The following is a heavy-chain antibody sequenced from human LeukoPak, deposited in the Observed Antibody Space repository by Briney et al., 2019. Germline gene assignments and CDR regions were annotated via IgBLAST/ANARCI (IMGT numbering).Heavy chain of an antibody. CDR2: IYYSGST. J-gene: IGHJ4*02. Sequence: SETLSLTCTVSGGSISSSSYYWGWIRQPPGKGLEWIGSIYYSGSTYYNPSLKSRVTISVDTSKNQFSLKLSSVTAADTAVYYCATLNLVVLNYWGQGTLVTVSS. CDR3: ATLNLVVLNY. D-gene: IGHD2-15*01. CDR1: GGSISSSSYY. V-gene: IGHV4-39*01.